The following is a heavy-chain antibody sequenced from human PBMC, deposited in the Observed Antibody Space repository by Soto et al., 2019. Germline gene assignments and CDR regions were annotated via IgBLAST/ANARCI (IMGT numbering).Heavy chain of an antibody. Sequence: EVQLLESGGGLVKPGGSLRLSCEASGFTFSRYGMSWVRQAPGRGLQWVAGISVSGDNTSYADSARGRFTIYRDNSKNTLYLQMNSLRAEDTALYYCAKDRESLSSWGQGTLVAVSS. J-gene: IGHJ5*02. V-gene: IGHV3-23*01. CDR3: AKDRESLSS. CDR1: GFTFSRYG. CDR2: ISVSGDNT.